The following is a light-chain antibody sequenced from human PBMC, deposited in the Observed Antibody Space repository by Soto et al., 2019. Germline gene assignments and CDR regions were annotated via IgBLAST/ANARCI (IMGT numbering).Light chain of an antibody. J-gene: IGLJ3*02. CDR3: SSYRSSGASVV. CDR2: EVT. V-gene: IGLV2-14*01. CDR1: SSDIGGYNY. Sequence: QSVLTQPASVSGSPGQSITISCTGTSSDIGGYNYVSWYQQYPGKAPKIMIYEVTNRPSGVSDRFSGSKSGNTASLTISGLQAEDEGDYYCSSYRSSGASVVFGGGTKVTVL.